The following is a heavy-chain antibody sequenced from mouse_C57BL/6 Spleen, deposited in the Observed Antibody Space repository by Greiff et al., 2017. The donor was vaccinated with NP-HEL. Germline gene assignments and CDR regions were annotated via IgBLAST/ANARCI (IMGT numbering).Heavy chain of an antibody. V-gene: IGHV1-81*01. CDR3: ARSANWDGYYAMDY. D-gene: IGHD4-1*01. CDR2: IYPRSGNT. J-gene: IGHJ4*01. CDR1: GYTFTSYG. Sequence: VQLQQSGAELARPGASVKLSCKASGYTFTSYGISWVKQRTGQGLEWIGEIYPRSGNTYYNEKFNGKATLTADKSSSTAYMELRSLTSEDSAVYFCARSANWDGYYAMDYWGQGTSVTVSS.